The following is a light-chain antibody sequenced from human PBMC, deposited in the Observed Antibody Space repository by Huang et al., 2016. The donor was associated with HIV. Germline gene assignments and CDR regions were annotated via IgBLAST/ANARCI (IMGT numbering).Light chain of an antibody. V-gene: IGKV4-1*01. Sequence: DIVMTQSPDSLAVSLGERATINCKSSQSVLYSSNNKNYFAWYQQKPGQPPKLLIYWASTRESGVPDRFTGSGSGTDFSLTISSLQAEDVAVYYCQQYDTSPWTFGQGTKVEIK. CDR2: WAS. CDR3: QQYDTSPWT. J-gene: IGKJ1*01. CDR1: QSVLYSSNNKNY.